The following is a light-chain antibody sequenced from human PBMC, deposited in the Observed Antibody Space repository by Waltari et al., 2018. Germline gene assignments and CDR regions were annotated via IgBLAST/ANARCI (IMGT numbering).Light chain of an antibody. J-gene: IGLJ1*01. CDR3: SSYTSSSTYV. CDR1: SSDVGGYNY. CDR2: EVS. V-gene: IGLV2-14*01. Sequence: QSALTQPASVSGSPGQSITISCTGTSSDVGGYNYVSWYQQHPGKAPKLMIYEVSNRPPGVSNRFPGSKSGNTASRTISGLQAEDEADYYCSSYTSSSTYVCGTGTKVTVL.